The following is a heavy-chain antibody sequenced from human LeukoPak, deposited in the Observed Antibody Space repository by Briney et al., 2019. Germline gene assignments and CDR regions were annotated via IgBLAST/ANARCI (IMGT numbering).Heavy chain of an antibody. CDR2: ISSSSSTI. J-gene: IGHJ4*02. D-gene: IGHD1-26*01. CDR1: GFTFSSYS. CDR3: ARDILGGSYHYFDY. V-gene: IGHV3-48*01. Sequence: GGSLRLSCAASGFTFSSYSMNLVRQAPWKGLEWVLYISSSSSTIYYADSVKGRFTISRDNTKNSLYLQMNSLRAEDTAVYYCARDILGGSYHYFDYWGQGTLVTVSS.